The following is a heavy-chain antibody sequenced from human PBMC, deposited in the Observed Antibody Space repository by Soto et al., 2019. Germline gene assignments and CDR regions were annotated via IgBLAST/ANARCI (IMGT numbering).Heavy chain of an antibody. CDR3: AKDSPLYDSTYWSDS. J-gene: IGHJ5*01. CDR2: ISSSGGST. Sequence: GGSLRLSCAASGFSFSSYTMHWVRQTPGKGLEWVSVISSSGGSTYYADSVRGRFTISRDNSKNTLFLQVNRLRAEDTAVYYCAKDSPLYDSTYWSDSWGQGTRVTVSS. D-gene: IGHD3-22*01. V-gene: IGHV3-23*01. CDR1: GFSFSSYT.